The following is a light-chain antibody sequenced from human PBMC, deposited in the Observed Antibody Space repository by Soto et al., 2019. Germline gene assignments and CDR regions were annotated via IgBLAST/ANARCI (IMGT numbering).Light chain of an antibody. Sequence: EIVLTQSPGTLSLSPGERATLSCRASQSVSTNYLAWYQQKPGQAPRLLIYAASSRATGIPDRFSGSGSVTDFTLTISRLEPEAFAVYYCQQYGSSPLTFGGGTKVEIK. V-gene: IGKV3-20*01. CDR1: QSVSTNY. J-gene: IGKJ4*01. CDR2: AAS. CDR3: QQYGSSPLT.